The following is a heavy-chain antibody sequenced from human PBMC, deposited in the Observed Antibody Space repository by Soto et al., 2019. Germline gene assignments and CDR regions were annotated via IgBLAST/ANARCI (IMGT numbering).Heavy chain of an antibody. V-gene: IGHV3-30-3*01. CDR1: GFTFSSYA. D-gene: IGHD6-13*01. CDR3: ARDGTAIAAAGTWFAP. Sequence: QVQLVESGGGVVQPGRSLRLSCAASGFTFSSYAMHWVRQAPGKGLEWVAVISYDGSNKYYADSVKGRFTISRDNSKNTLYLQMNSLRAEDTAVYYCARDGTAIAAAGTWFAPWGQGTLVTVS. CDR2: ISYDGSNK. J-gene: IGHJ5*02.